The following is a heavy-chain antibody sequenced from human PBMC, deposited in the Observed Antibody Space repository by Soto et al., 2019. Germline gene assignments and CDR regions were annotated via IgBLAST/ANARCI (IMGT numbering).Heavy chain of an antibody. D-gene: IGHD1-26*01. J-gene: IGHJ4*02. CDR1: GFTFSSYE. CDR3: ARDRGPMVSGSYYNFDY. Sequence: GGSLRLSCAASGFTFSSYEMNWVRQAPGKGLEWVSYISSSGSTIYYADSVKGRFTISRDNAKNSLYLQMNSLRAEDTAVYYCARDRGPMVSGSYYNFDYWGQGTLVRSPQ. CDR2: ISSSGSTI. V-gene: IGHV3-48*03.